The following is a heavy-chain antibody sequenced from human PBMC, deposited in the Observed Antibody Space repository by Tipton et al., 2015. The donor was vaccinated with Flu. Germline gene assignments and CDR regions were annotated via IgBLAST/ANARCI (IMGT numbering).Heavy chain of an antibody. Sequence: TLSLTCAVSGYSLSSGYYWCWFRQPPGKGLEGFGSIYHTGSTYYSPSLTRRVPVSVDTSKNQFSLYLITVTAADTAVYYCVIRTYDPAGSGSSWGQGTTVPVPS. D-gene: IGHD3-22*01. CDR2: IYHTGST. CDR1: GYSLSSGYY. J-gene: IGHJ6*02. CDR3: VIRTYDPAGSGSS. V-gene: IGHV4-38-2*01.